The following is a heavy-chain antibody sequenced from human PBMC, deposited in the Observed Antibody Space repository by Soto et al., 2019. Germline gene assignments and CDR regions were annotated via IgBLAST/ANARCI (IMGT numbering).Heavy chain of an antibody. Sequence: SETLSLTCAVYGGSFSGYYWSWIRQPPGKGLEWIGEINHSGSTNYNPSLKSRVTISVDTSKNQFSLKLSSVTAADTAVYYCALGRRGGYQYYYYYYMDVWGKGTTVTVSS. V-gene: IGHV4-34*01. D-gene: IGHD3-22*01. J-gene: IGHJ6*03. CDR3: ALGRRGGYQYYYYYYMDV. CDR2: INHSGST. CDR1: GGSFSGYY.